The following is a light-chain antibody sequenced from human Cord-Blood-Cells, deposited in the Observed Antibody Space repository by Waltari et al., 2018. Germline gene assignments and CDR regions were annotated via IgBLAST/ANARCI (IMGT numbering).Light chain of an antibody. CDR2: GAS. Sequence: DILMTQPPATLSLSPGERPTLSCRASQIVSSNLAWYQHKPGQAPRLLIYGASTMATGIPARFSGSGSGTEFTLTISSLQSEDFAVYYCQQYNNWPLTFGGGTRVEIK. V-gene: IGKV3-15*01. J-gene: IGKJ4*01. CDR3: QQYNNWPLT. CDR1: QIVSSN.